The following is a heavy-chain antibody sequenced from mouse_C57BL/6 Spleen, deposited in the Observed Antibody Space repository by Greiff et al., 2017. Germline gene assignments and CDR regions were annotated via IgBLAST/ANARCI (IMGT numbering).Heavy chain of an antibody. V-gene: IGHV1-9*01. CDR1: GYTFTGYW. J-gene: IGHJ4*01. CDR2: ILPGSGST. Sequence: QVQLQQSGAELMKPGASVKLSCKATGYTFTGYWIEWVKQRPGHGLEWIGEILPGSGSTNYNEKFKGKATFTADTSSNTAYMKLSSLTTEDSAIYYCARRGGYYAMAYWGQGTLVTVSS. CDR3: ARRGGYYAMAY. D-gene: IGHD1-1*02.